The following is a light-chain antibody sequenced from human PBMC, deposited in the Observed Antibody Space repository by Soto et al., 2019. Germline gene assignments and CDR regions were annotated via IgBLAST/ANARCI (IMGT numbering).Light chain of an antibody. Sequence: QSVLTKPASVSGSPGQSITISCTGTSGDVGGYNYVSWYQHHPGKAPKLMIYEVSNRPSGVSYRFSGSKSGNTASLTISGLQAEDEADYYCASYTSSSSLYVFGSGTKVTVL. CDR1: SGDVGGYNY. CDR2: EVS. J-gene: IGLJ1*01. V-gene: IGLV2-14*01. CDR3: ASYTSSSSLYV.